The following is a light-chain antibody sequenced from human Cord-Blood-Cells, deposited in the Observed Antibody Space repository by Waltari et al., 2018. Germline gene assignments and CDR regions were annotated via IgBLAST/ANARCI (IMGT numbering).Light chain of an antibody. Sequence: DIQMTQSPSTLSASVGDRVTITCRPSQSTSSWLACDQQKPGKAPKPLIYKASSLESGVPSRFSGRGSGTEFTLTISSLQPDDFATYYCQQYNSYPYTFGQGTKLEIK. CDR1: QSTSSW. CDR2: KAS. V-gene: IGKV1-5*03. J-gene: IGKJ2*01. CDR3: QQYNSYPYT.